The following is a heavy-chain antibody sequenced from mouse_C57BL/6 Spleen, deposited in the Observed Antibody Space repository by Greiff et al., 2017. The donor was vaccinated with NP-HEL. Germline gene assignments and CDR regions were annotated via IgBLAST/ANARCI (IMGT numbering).Heavy chain of an antibody. V-gene: IGHV5-17*01. CDR1: GFTFSDYG. J-gene: IGHJ4*01. CDR2: ISSGSSTI. CDR3: ARGDGYFYYAMDY. Sequence: EVKVVESGGGLVKPGGSLKLSFAASGFTFSDYGMHWVRQAPEKGLEWVAYISSGSSTIYYADTVKGRFTISRDNAKNTLFLQMTSLRSEDTAMYYCARGDGYFYYAMDYWGQGTSVTVSS. D-gene: IGHD2-3*01.